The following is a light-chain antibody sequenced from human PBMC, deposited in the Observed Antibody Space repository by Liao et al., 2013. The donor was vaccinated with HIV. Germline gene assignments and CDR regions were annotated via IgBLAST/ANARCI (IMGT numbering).Light chain of an antibody. J-gene: IGLJ3*02. V-gene: IGLV3-21*01. CDR1: NIESKS. Sequence: SYELTQPPSVSVAPGKTANIACVGSNIESKSVHWYLQRPGQAPTLVIRSDNRRPSGVPERVSDSNSGDTATLTISRVEAGDEGDYFCQVWDSSGGQRVFGGGTKLTVL. CDR3: QVWDSSGGQRV. CDR2: SDN.